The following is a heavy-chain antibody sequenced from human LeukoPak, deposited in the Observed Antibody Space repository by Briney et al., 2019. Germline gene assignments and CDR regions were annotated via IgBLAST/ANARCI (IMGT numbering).Heavy chain of an antibody. D-gene: IGHD6-13*01. CDR3: ARDWYSSSWYEADY. Sequence: GGSLRLSCAASGFTFSTYAMNWVRQAPGKGLEWVSYINAKSDSKYYVDSVKGRFTISRDNAKNSVFLQMNSLRVEDTAVYYCARDWYSSSWYEADYWGQGTLVTVSS. CDR2: INAKSDSK. CDR1: GFTFSTYA. J-gene: IGHJ4*02. V-gene: IGHV3-48*03.